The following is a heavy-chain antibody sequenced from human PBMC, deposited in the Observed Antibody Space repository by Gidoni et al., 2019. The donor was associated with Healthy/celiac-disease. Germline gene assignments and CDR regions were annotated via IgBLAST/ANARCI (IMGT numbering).Heavy chain of an antibody. J-gene: IGHJ4*02. Sequence: EVQRGQSGAEVKKRGESMKISCKDSGYSFTSYWIGWVRQMPGKGLEWMGIIYPGDSDTRYSPSFQGQVTISADKSISTAYLQWSSLKASDTAMYYCARRTIGTTVGYFDYWGQGTLVTVSS. D-gene: IGHD1-7*01. V-gene: IGHV5-51*01. CDR3: ARRTIGTTVGYFDY. CDR2: IYPGDSDT. CDR1: GYSFTSYW.